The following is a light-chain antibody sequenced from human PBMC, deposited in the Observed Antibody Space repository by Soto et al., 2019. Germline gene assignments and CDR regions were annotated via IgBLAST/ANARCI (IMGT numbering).Light chain of an antibody. Sequence: DIQMTQSPSTLSASLGDRVTFTCRASQSISTWLAWYQQKPGKAPNLLIYKASNLETGVPSRFSGSGSGTEFTLTISNLQPDDFATYYCQQYSVYWTFGQGTKVDIK. CDR2: KAS. V-gene: IGKV1-5*03. J-gene: IGKJ1*01. CDR1: QSISTW. CDR3: QQYSVYWT.